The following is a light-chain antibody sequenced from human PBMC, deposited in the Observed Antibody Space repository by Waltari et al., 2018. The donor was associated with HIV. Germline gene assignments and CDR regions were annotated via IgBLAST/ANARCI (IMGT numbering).Light chain of an antibody. V-gene: IGLV2-11*01. CDR1: SSDIGAYDY. CDR3: SSYGGVASYLI. J-gene: IGLJ2*01. CDR2: DVN. Sequence: HSALTQPRSVSGSPGQSVTISCTGTSSDIGAYDYVSWFQKFPGRAPKLLIFDVNMRPSGVPDRFSGFKSGDTASLTISGLQPDDESDYFCSSYGGVASYLIFGGGTTLTVL.